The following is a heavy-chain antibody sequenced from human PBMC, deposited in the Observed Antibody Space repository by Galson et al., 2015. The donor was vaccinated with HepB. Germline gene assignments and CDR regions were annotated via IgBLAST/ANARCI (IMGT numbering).Heavy chain of an antibody. D-gene: IGHD6-13*01. J-gene: IGHJ4*02. V-gene: IGHV3-48*02. CDR1: GFTFSSYS. CDR3: ARDHGYSSSWPTGIIDY. CDR2: ISSSSSTI. Sequence: SLRLSCAASGFTFSSYSMNWVRQAPGKGLEWVSYISSSSSTIYYADSVKGRFTISRDNAKNSLYLQMNSLRDEDTAVYYCARDHGYSSSWPTGIIDYWGQGTLVTVSS.